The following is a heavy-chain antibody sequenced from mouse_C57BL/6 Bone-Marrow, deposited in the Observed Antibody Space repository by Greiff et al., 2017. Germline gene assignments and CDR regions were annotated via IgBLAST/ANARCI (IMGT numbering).Heavy chain of an antibody. Sequence: VQGVESGAELVRPGASVTLSCKASRYTFTDYEMHWVKQTPVHGLEWIGAIDPETGGTAYNQKFKGKAILTADKSSSTAYMELRSLTSEDSAVYYCTRNEMDYWGQGTSVTVSS. CDR3: TRNEMDY. CDR1: RYTFTDYE. J-gene: IGHJ4*01. V-gene: IGHV1-15*01. CDR2: IDPETGGT.